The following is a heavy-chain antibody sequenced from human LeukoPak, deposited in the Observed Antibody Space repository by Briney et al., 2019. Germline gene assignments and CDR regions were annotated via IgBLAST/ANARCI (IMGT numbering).Heavy chain of an antibody. V-gene: IGHV4-34*01. CDR3: ARGLRYYYDSSGYSDY. CDR1: GGSFSGYY. D-gene: IGHD3-22*01. CDR2: INHSGST. Sequence: SETLSLTCAVYGGSFSGYYWSWIRQPPGKGLEWIGEINHSGSTNYNPSLKSRVTISVDTSKNQFSLKLSSVTAADTAMYYCARGLRYYYDSSGYSDYWGQGTLVTVSS. J-gene: IGHJ4*02.